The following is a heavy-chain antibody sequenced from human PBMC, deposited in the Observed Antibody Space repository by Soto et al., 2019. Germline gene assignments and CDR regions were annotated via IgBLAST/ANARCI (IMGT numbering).Heavy chain of an antibody. V-gene: IGHV5-51*01. CDR3: VATYGDYLAY. D-gene: IGHD4-17*01. Sequence: LKITCKVGGDKITTYWIGLVRPMPGKGLEWMAIIYPDDSDSRYSPSFQGQVTISADKSISTAYLQWSSLKASDTAIYYCVATYGDYLAYWGQGTLVTVSS. J-gene: IGHJ4*02. CDR1: GDKITTYW. CDR2: IYPDDSDS.